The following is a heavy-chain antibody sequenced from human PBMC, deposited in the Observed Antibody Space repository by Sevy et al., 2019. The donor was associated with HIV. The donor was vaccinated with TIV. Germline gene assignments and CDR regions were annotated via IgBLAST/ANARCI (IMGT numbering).Heavy chain of an antibody. J-gene: IGHJ3*02. V-gene: IGHV1-24*01. CDR2: FDPEDGET. CDR3: ARGHIWKYSSSWYGSGAFDI. D-gene: IGHD6-13*01. CDR1: GYTLTKLS. Sequence: ASVKVSCKVSGYTLTKLSMHWVRQAPGKGLEWMGGFDPEDGETIYAQKFQGRVTMTEDTSTDTAYMELSSLRSEDTAVYYCARGHIWKYSSSWYGSGAFDIWGQGTMVTVSS.